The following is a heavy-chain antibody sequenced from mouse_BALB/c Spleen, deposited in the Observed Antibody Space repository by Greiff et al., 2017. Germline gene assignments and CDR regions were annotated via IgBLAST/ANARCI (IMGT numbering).Heavy chain of an antibody. CDR3: ARGGYYGSRALDY. V-gene: IGHV5-6-5*01. D-gene: IGHD1-1*01. J-gene: IGHJ2*01. CDR2: ISSGGST. Sequence: EVQRVESGGGLVKPGGSLKLSCAASGFTFSSYAMSWVRQTPEKRLEWVASISSGGSTYYPDSVKGRFTISRDNARNILYLQMSSLRSEDTAMYYCARGGYYGSRALDYWGQGTTLTVSS. CDR1: GFTFSSYA.